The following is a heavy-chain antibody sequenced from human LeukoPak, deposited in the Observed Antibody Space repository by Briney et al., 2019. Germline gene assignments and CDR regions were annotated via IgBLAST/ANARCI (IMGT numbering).Heavy chain of an antibody. V-gene: IGHV1-46*01. CDR1: GYTFTSNY. D-gene: IGHD2-15*01. CDR2: ISPSGGST. CDR3: ARDQTYCSGGSCIPHMEFDP. Sequence: ASVKVSCKAFGYTFTSNYMHWVRQAPGQGPEWMGVISPSGGSTTYAQKFQGRVTLTRDMSTSTAYMELSSLRSEDTAVYYCARDQTYCSGGSCIPHMEFDPWGQGTLVTVSS. J-gene: IGHJ5*02.